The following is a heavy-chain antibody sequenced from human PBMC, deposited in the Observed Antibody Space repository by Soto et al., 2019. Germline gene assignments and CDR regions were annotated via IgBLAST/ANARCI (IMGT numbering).Heavy chain of an antibody. CDR1: GYTFTSYD. D-gene: IGHD3-10*01. V-gene: IGHV1-8*01. CDR2: MNPNSGNT. Sequence: QVQLVQSGAEVKKPGASVKVSCKASGYTFTSYDINWVRQATGQGLEWMGWMNPNSGNTGCAQKFQGRVTMTRNTSISTAYMELSSLRSEDTAVYYCARALTYYGSGRNILSDYWGQGTLVTVSS. J-gene: IGHJ4*02. CDR3: ARALTYYGSGRNILSDY.